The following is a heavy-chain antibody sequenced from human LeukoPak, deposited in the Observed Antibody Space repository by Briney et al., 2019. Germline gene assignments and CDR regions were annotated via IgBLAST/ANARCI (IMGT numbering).Heavy chain of an antibody. CDR2: IYHSGST. CDR1: GGSISSYY. CDR3: AKNRWGLDY. V-gene: IGHV4-59*01. J-gene: IGHJ4*02. Sequence: PSETLSLTCTVPGGSISSYYGSWIRQPPGKGLEWIGYIYHSGSTNSNPSLKSRVIISVDTARNQFSPTLNSVTAADTAVYYCAKNRWGLDYWGLGTLVTVSS. D-gene: IGHD7-27*01.